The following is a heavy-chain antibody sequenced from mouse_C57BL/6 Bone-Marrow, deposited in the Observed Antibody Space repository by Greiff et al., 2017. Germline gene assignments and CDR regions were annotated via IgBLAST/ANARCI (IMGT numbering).Heavy chain of an antibody. J-gene: IGHJ4*01. Sequence: QVTLQLSGPGLLQSSQTLSLSCSFSGFSLSTSCMRVGWLRPPAGKGLVWLAHPYWDDDKNYNPFLKSRLTIAKDTSRNQVFLKITSVATADTAAYYCARRGAYDAMDYWGKGTSVTVSS. V-gene: IGHV8-12*01. CDR3: ARRGAYDAMDY. CDR1: GFSLSTSCMR. CDR2: PYWDDDK.